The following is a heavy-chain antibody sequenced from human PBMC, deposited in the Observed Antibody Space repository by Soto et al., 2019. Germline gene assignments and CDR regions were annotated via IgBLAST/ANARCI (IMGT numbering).Heavy chain of an antibody. CDR3: ARGGKGGVLLWFGEVGVLDY. D-gene: IGHD3-10*01. V-gene: IGHV1-18*01. CDR2: ISAYNGNT. CDR1: GYTFTSYG. J-gene: IGHJ4*02. Sequence: QVQLVQSGAEVKKPGASVKVSCKASGYTFTSYGISWVRQAPGQGLEWMGWISAYNGNTNYAQKLQGRVTMTTDTSTSTAYMGVRGWGSDDAAVYYGARGGKGGVLLWFGEVGVLDYWGQGTLVTVSS.